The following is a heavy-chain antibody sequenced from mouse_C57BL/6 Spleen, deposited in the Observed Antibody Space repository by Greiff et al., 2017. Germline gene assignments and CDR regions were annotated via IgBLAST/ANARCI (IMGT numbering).Heavy chain of an antibody. V-gene: IGHV1-81*01. CDR3: ARYPDDYGSSSYYFDY. Sequence: QVQLQQSGAELARPGASVKLSCKASGYTFTSYGISWVKQRTGQGLEWIGEIYPRSGNTYYNEKFKGKATLTADKSSSTAYMELRSLTSEDSAVYFCARYPDDYGSSSYYFDYWGQGTTLTVSS. CDR2: IYPRSGNT. D-gene: IGHD1-1*01. J-gene: IGHJ2*01. CDR1: GYTFTSYG.